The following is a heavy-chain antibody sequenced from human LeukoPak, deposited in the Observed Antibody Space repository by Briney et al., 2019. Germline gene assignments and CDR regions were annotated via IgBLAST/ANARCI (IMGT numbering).Heavy chain of an antibody. J-gene: IGHJ4*02. V-gene: IGHV3-30*18. CDR3: AKEDRDGYNSAGLGFDY. CDR1: GFTFSSYG. CDR2: ISYDGSNK. D-gene: IGHD5-24*01. Sequence: PGGSLRLSCAASGFTFSSYGMHWVRRAPGKGLEWVAVISYDGSNKYYADSVKGRFTISRDNSKNTLYLQMNSLRAEDTAVYYCAKEDRDGYNSAGLGFDYWGQGTLVTVSS.